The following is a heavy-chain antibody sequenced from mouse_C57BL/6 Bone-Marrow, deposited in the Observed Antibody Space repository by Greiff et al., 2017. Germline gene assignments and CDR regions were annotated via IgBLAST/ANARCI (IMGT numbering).Heavy chain of an antibody. Sequence: QVQLQQPGAELVRPGSSVKLSCKASGYTFTSYWMDWVKQRPGQGLEWIGNIYPSDSETHYNQQFKDKATLTVDKSSSTDYMQLSSLTSEDAAVYVCEIDNDGSSYRWYFDVWGTGTTVTVAS. CDR2: IYPSDSET. D-gene: IGHD1-1*01. CDR1: GYTFTSYW. V-gene: IGHV1-61*01. CDR3: EIDNDGSSYRWYFDV. J-gene: IGHJ1*03.